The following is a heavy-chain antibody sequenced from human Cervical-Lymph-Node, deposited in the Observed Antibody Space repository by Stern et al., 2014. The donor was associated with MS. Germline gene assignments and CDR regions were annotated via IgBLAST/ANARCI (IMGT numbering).Heavy chain of an antibody. CDR3: AREAVAHHYGSGSYYK. CDR2: VYTDNGNA. CDR1: GYTFTKFP. Sequence: VQLVESESELKKPGASVSISCKASGYTFTKFPLNWVRQAPGQGLEWMGCVYTDNGNAPYAQAFRGHFVFALDASVSTAFLHISGLKSEGTTVYVCAREAVAHHYGSGSYYKWGQGTLVTVSS. J-gene: IGHJ4*02. D-gene: IGHD3-10*01. V-gene: IGHV7-4-1*02.